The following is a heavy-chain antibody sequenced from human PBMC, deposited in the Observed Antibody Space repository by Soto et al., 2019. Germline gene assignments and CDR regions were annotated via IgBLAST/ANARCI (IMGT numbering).Heavy chain of an antibody. V-gene: IGHV1-18*04. CDR2: ISAYNGNT. Sequence: ASVKVSCKASGYTFTSYGISWVRQAPGQGLEWMGWISAYNGNTNYAQKLQGRVTMTTDTSTSTAYMELRSLRSDDTAVYYCARGNTDIVLMVYAIFDYGMDVWGQGTTVTVSS. J-gene: IGHJ6*02. CDR3: ARGNTDIVLMVYAIFDYGMDV. D-gene: IGHD2-8*01. CDR1: GYTFTSYG.